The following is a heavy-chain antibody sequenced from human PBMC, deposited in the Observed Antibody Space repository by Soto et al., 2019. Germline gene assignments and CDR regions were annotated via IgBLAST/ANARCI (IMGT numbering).Heavy chain of an antibody. CDR3: ARGDGIAVAGTGAFDI. D-gene: IGHD6-19*01. CDR2: INPSGGST. CDR1: GYTFINYY. V-gene: IGHV1-46*01. J-gene: IGHJ3*02. Sequence: GASVKVSCKASGYTFINYYMHWVRQAPGQGLEWMGIINPSGGSTSYAQKFQGRVTMTRDTSTSTVYMELSSLRSEDTAVYYCARGDGIAVAGTGAFDIWGQGTMVTVSS.